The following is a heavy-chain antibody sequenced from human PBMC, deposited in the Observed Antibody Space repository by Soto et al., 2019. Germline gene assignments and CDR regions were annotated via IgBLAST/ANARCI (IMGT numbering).Heavy chain of an antibody. CDR2: ISYDGSNK. V-gene: IGHV3-30*18. J-gene: IGHJ5*02. CDR1: GFTFSSYG. CDR3: AKVLSPLFVVVPAAIRFDP. Sequence: GGSLRLSCAASGFTFSSYGMHWVRQAPGKGLEWVAVISYDGSNKYYADSVKGRFTISRDNSKNTLYLQMNSLRAEDTAVYYCAKVLSPLFVVVPAAIRFDPWGQGTLVTVSS. D-gene: IGHD2-2*01.